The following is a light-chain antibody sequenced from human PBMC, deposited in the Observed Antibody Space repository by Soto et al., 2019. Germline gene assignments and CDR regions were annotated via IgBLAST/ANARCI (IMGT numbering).Light chain of an antibody. CDR3: QQRSNWPTT. CDR1: QSVSSY. V-gene: IGKV3-11*01. Sequence: EIVLTQSPATLSLSPGERATLSYRASQSVSSYLAWYQQKPGQAPRLLIYDVSNRATGIPARFSGSGSGTDFTLTISSLEPEDFAVYYCQQRSNWPTTFGQGTKVEIK. CDR2: DVS. J-gene: IGKJ1*01.